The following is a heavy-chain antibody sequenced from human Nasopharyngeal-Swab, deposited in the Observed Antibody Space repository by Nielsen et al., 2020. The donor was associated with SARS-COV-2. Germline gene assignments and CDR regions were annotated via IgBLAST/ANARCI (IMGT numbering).Heavy chain of an antibody. Sequence: GSLRLSCTVSGFSFSSYAMSWVRQAPGKGLEWVSVISGSGESTYYADSLKGRFTISRDNSKDTLYLQIDSPRVEDTAVYYCGGGTCCPSYLDFWGQGTLVTVST. CDR3: GGGTCCPSYLDF. CDR2: ISGSGEST. J-gene: IGHJ4*02. D-gene: IGHD2-15*01. V-gene: IGHV3-23*01. CDR1: GFSFSSYA.